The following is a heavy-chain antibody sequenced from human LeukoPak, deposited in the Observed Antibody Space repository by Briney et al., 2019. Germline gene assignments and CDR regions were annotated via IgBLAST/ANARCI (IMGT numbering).Heavy chain of an antibody. CDR3: ARRPRDSSGYYLGAFHD. V-gene: IGHV3-23*01. D-gene: IGHD3-22*01. Sequence: GGSLRLSCAASGFTFTNYAMTWVRQAPGKGLEWVSVIGASGADTYYSDSVKGRFTVSRDNSQNTLFLHMSSLRAEDTAVYFCARRPRDSSGYYLGAFHDWGQGTTVTVSS. CDR2: IGASGADT. CDR1: GFTFTNYA. J-gene: IGHJ3*01.